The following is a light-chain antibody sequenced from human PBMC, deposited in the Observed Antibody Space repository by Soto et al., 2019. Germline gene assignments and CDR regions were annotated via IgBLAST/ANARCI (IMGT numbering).Light chain of an antibody. CDR2: DAS. V-gene: IGKV1-33*01. Sequence: DIQMTQSPSSLSASVGDRVTITCQASQGISNYLNWYQQKPGKAPKLLIYDASNLETGVPSRFSGSGSGTDFTFTITSLQPEDIATYYCQQSDILPRTFGPGTKVHIK. CDR1: QGISNY. J-gene: IGKJ3*01. CDR3: QQSDILPRT.